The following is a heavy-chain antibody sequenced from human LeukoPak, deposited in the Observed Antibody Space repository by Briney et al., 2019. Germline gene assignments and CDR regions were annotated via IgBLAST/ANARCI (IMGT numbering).Heavy chain of an antibody. J-gene: IGHJ5*02. V-gene: IGHV1-8*01. Sequence: GASVKVSCKASRYTFTSYDINWVRQATGQGLEWMGWMNSNSGNTGYAQKFQGRVTMTRNTSISTAYMELSSLRSEDTAVYYCARKNYGSNRWFDPWGQGTLVTVSS. D-gene: IGHD4/OR15-4a*01. CDR2: MNSNSGNT. CDR1: RYTFTSYD. CDR3: ARKNYGSNRWFDP.